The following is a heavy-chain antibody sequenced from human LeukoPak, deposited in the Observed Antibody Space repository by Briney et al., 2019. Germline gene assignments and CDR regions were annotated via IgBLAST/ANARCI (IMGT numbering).Heavy chain of an antibody. Sequence: ASVKVSCKASGYTFTGYYMHWVRQAPGQGLEWMGWINLNSGGTNYAQKFQGRVTMTRDTSISTAYMELSRLRSDDTAVYYCARGTPLTYYYGSGSSFSHMDVWGQGTTVTVSS. D-gene: IGHD3-10*01. CDR3: ARGTPLTYYYGSGSSFSHMDV. CDR2: INLNSGGT. J-gene: IGHJ6*02. CDR1: GYTFTGYY. V-gene: IGHV1-2*02.